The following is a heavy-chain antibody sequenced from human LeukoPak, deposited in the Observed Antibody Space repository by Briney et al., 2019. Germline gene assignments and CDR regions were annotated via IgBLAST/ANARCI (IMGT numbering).Heavy chain of an antibody. J-gene: IGHJ6*03. D-gene: IGHD3-10*01. CDR1: GGSFSGYY. V-gene: IGHV4-34*01. CDR3: ARGPFGYYYYYYMDV. CDR2: INHSGST. Sequence: SSETLSLTCAVYGGSFSGYYWSWIRQPPGKGLEWIGEINHSGSTNYNPSLKSRVTISVDTSKNQFSLKLSSVTAADTAVYYCARGPFGYYYYYYMDVWGKGTTATVSS.